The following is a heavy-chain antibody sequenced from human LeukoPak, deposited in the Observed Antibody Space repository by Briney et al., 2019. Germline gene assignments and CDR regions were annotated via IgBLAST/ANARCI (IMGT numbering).Heavy chain of an antibody. J-gene: IGHJ5*02. D-gene: IGHD3-22*01. CDR1: GFTFSRYT. CDR2: IRSNSDGGTI. CDR3: ATDFYDST. V-gene: IGHV3-15*07. Sequence: GGSLRLSCAASGFTFSRYTMNWVRQAPGKGLEWVGRIRSNSDGGTIDYAARVKGRFTLSRDDSKTTLYLQMNSLQTEDTAVYYCATDFYDSTWGQGTLVTVSS.